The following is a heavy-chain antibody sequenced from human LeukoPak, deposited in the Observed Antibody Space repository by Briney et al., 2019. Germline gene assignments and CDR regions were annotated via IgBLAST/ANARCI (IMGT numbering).Heavy chain of an antibody. D-gene: IGHD6-6*01. V-gene: IGHV4-34*01. CDR3: ARWYSSSSEDWFDP. CDR2: INHSGST. Sequence: PSETLSLTCAVYGGSFSGYYWIWIRQPPGKGLEWIGEINHSGSTNYNPSLKSRVTISVDTSKNQFSLKLSSVTAADTAVYYCARWYSSSSEDWFDPWGQGTLSPSPQ. J-gene: IGHJ5*02. CDR1: GGSFSGYY.